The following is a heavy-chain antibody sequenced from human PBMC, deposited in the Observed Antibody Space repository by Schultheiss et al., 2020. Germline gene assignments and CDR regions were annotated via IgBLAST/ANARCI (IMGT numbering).Heavy chain of an antibody. J-gene: IGHJ5*02. D-gene: IGHD2-15*01. CDR3: AKGSGWELHWNWFDP. CDR2: ISGSGGST. CDR1: GFTFSSYA. Sequence: GESLKISCAASGFTFSSYAMSWVRQAPGKGLEWVSAISGSGGSTYYADSVKGRFTISRDNSKNTLYLQMNSLRAEDTAVYYCAKGSGWELHWNWFDPWGQGTLVTVSS. V-gene: IGHV3-23*01.